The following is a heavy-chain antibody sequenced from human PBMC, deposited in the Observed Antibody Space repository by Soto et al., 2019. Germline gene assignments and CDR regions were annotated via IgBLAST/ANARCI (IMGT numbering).Heavy chain of an antibody. Sequence: GGSLRLSCAASGFTFSSYWMSWVRQAPGKGLEWVANIKQDGSEKYYVDSVKGRFTISRDNAKNSLYLQMNSLRAEDTAVYYCASNDAYYYYGMDVWGQGTTVTVSS. CDR3: ASNDAYYYYGMDV. J-gene: IGHJ6*02. CDR2: IKQDGSEK. CDR1: GFTFSSYW. D-gene: IGHD1-1*01. V-gene: IGHV3-7*01.